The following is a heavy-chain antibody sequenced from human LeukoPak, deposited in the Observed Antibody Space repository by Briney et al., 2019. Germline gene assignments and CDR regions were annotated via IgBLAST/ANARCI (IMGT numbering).Heavy chain of an antibody. D-gene: IGHD6-19*01. V-gene: IGHV3-48*03. CDR1: GFTFSSYE. CDR3: ARISGWYCDY. Sequence: GGSLRLSFAASGFTFSSYEMNWVRQAPGEGLEWISYISSRGGTIKYADSVKGRFTISRDNAKNSLYLQMNSLRAEDTAVYYCARISGWYCDYWGQGTLVTVSS. CDR2: ISSRGGTI. J-gene: IGHJ4*02.